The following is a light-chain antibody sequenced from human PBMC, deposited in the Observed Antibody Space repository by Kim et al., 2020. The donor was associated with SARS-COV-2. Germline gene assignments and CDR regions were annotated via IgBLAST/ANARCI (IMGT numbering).Light chain of an antibody. CDR1: QSVTSRY. Sequence: STGQRASLSCRASQSVTSRYLDWYQQKPGQATRLLIYGAGSRATDIPDRLSGSGSGTDFTLTISRLEPEDFGVYFCQQYGSPPWTFGQGTKVDIK. J-gene: IGKJ1*01. CDR2: GAG. V-gene: IGKV3-20*01. CDR3: QQYGSPPWT.